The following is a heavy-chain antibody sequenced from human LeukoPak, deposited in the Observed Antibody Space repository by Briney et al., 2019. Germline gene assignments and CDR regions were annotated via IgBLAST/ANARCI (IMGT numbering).Heavy chain of an antibody. J-gene: IGHJ4*02. CDR3: ARVGYGDTWGYDQFDY. CDR1: GYTFTGYY. D-gene: IGHD5-12*01. Sequence: ASVKVSCKASGYTFTGYYMHWVRQAPGQGLEWMGWINPNSGGTNYEQKFQGRVTMARDTSISTAYMELSRLRSDDTAVYYCARVGYGDTWGYDQFDYWGQGTLVTVSS. CDR2: INPNSGGT. V-gene: IGHV1-2*02.